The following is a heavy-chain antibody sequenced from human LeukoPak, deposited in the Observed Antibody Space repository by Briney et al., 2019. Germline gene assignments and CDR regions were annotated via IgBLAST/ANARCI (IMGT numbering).Heavy chain of an antibody. D-gene: IGHD3-10*01. V-gene: IGHV3-15*01. CDR3: GRDYNGTWPTGIDD. CDR1: GFTFNNAW. J-gene: IGHJ4*02. Sequence: GGALRLSCAASGFTFNNAWMNWVRQAPGKGLEWVGRIKSKTDGGATDYAAPVKGRFTISRDDSKNTAYLQMDSLKTEDTAVYYCGRDYNGTWPTGIDDWGQGTLVSVSS. CDR2: IKSKTDGGAT.